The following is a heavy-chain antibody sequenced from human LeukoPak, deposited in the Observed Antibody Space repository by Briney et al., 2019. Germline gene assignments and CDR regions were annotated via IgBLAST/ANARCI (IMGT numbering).Heavy chain of an antibody. CDR3: ARTSRRGIDY. D-gene: IGHD3-16*01. CDR2: ISGSSSYI. CDR1: GFTFSSYG. V-gene: IGHV3-21*01. Sequence: TGGSLRLSCAASGFTFSSYGMSWVRQAPGKGLEWVSAISGSSSYIYYADSVKGRFTISRDNAKNSLYLQMNSLRAEDTAVYYCARTSRRGIDYWGQGTLVTVSS. J-gene: IGHJ4*02.